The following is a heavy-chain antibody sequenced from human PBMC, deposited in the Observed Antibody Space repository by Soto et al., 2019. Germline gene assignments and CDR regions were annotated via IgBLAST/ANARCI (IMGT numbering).Heavy chain of an antibody. J-gene: IGHJ6*02. D-gene: IGHD5-18*01. V-gene: IGHV3-33*01. CDR1: GFTFSSYG. CDR3: ASTDTNTAMVPGYYYYGMDV. Sequence: GGSLRLSCAASGFTFSSYGMHWVRQAPGKGLEWVAVIWYDGSNKYYADSVKGRLTISRDNSKNTLYLQMNSLRAEDTAVYYCASTDTNTAMVPGYYYYGMDVWGQGTTVTVSS. CDR2: IWYDGSNK.